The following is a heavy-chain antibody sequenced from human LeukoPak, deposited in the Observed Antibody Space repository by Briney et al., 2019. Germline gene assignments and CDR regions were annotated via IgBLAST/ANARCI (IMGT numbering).Heavy chain of an antibody. J-gene: IGHJ6*02. CDR3: AREMLGPDYGLDV. D-gene: IGHD3-10*02. Sequence: SETLSLTCTVSGGSISIYYWTWIRQPAGKGLEWIGRIYTSGSTNYNPSLKSRVTMSVDTSKNQFSLKLSSVTAADTAVYYCAREMLGPDYGLDVWGQGTTVTVS. CDR2: IYTSGST. V-gene: IGHV4-4*07. CDR1: GGSISIYY.